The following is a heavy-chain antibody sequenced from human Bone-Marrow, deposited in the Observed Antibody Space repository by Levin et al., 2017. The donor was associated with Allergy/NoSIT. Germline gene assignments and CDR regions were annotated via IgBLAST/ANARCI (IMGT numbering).Heavy chain of an antibody. CDR3: ARSGSLATMTGYHFDS. V-gene: IGHV4-30-4*01. CDR2: VYYSRST. D-gene: IGHD5-24*01. CDR1: GGERKRGEEG. Sequence: SETLSLTGKGEGGERKRGEEGGRGRGQNPGKGLEWIGYVYYSRSTYYSPSLKSRVTISVDASKNQFSLKLNSVTAADTAVYYCARSGSLATMTGYHFDSWGQGTLVTVSS. J-gene: IGHJ4*02.